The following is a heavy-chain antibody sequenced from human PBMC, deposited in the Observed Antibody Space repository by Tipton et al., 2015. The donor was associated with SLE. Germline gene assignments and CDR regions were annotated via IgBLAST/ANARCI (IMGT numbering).Heavy chain of an antibody. D-gene: IGHD1-7*01. CDR3: ARPLIIGTSDAFDI. CDR1: GGSFSGYY. CDR2: INHSGST. J-gene: IGHJ3*02. Sequence: TLSLTCAVYGGSFSGYYWSWIRQPPGKGLEWIGEINHSGSTNYNPSLKSRVTISLDTSKNQFSLKLSSVTAADTAVYYCARPLIIGTSDAFDIWGQGTMVT. V-gene: IGHV4-34*01.